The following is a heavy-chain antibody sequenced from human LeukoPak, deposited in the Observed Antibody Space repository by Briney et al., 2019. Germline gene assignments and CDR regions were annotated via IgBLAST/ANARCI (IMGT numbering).Heavy chain of an antibody. J-gene: IGHJ4*02. Sequence: GESLKISCKGSGYSYTSYWIGWVRQMPGKGLEWMGIIYPGDSDTRYSPSFQGQVTISADKSISTAYLRWSSLKASDTAMYYCARQSVRQQLGPVDYWGQGTLVTVSS. CDR1: GYSYTSYW. D-gene: IGHD6-13*01. V-gene: IGHV5-51*01. CDR2: IYPGDSDT. CDR3: ARQSVRQQLGPVDY.